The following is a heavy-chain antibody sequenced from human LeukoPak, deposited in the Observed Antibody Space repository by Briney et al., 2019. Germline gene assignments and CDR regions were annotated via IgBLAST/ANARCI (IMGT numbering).Heavy chain of an antibody. V-gene: IGHV1-69*04. CDR2: IIPIFGIA. J-gene: IGHJ4*02. CDR3: AREEDLWAAAGTIDY. Sequence: SVKVSCKASGGTFSSYAISWVRQAPGRGLEWMGRIIPIFGIANYAQKFQGRVTSTADKSTSTAYMELSSLRSEDTAVYYCAREEDLWAAAGTIDYWGQGTLVTVSS. D-gene: IGHD6-13*01. CDR1: GGTFSSYA.